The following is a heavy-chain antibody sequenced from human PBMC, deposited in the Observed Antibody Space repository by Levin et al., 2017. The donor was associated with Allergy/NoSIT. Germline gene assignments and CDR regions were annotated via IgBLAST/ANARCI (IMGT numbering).Heavy chain of an antibody. D-gene: IGHD2-21*01. V-gene: IGHV3-7*01. J-gene: IGHJ4*02. CDR2: IKQDGSEK. Sequence: RAGGSLRLSCAASGFTFSSNWMSWVRQAPGKGLEWVANIKQDGSEKYYVDSVKGRFTISRDNAKNSLYLQMNSLRAEDTAVYYCARDGGGGSYYWGQGTLVTVSS. CDR1: GFTFSSNW. CDR3: ARDGGGGSYY.